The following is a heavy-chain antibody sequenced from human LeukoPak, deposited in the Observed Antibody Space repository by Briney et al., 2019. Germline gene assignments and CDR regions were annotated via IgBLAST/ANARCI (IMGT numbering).Heavy chain of an antibody. Sequence: GGSLRLSCVASGFTFSDHFMDWVRQAPGKGLEWIGRVRRKPNSYTTEYAASVQGRFTFSRDDSKNSLFLQMNYLQTEDTAMYYCARVSAITGATDALDIWGQGTMVTVSS. CDR1: GFTFSDHF. D-gene: IGHD1-20*01. CDR2: VRRKPNSYTT. CDR3: ARVSAITGATDALDI. V-gene: IGHV3-72*01. J-gene: IGHJ3*02.